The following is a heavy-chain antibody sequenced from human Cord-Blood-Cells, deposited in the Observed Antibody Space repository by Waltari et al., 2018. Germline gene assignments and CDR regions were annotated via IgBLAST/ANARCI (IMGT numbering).Heavy chain of an antibody. CDR1: GFTFSRYA. Sequence: QVQLVESGGGVVQPGRSLRLSCAASGFTFSRYAMHWVRQAPGRGREWVAVISYDGSNKYYADSVKGRFTISRDNSKNTLYLQMNSRRAEDTAVYYCARAAVATWYFDYWGQGTLVTVSS. CDR3: ARAAVATWYFDY. J-gene: IGHJ4*02. D-gene: IGHD5-12*01. V-gene: IGHV3-30-3*01. CDR2: ISYDGSNK.